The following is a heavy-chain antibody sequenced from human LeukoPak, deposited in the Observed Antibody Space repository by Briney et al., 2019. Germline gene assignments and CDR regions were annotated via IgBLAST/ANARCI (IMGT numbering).Heavy chain of an antibody. J-gene: IGHJ4*02. CDR3: TRVGYIDEGIDY. Sequence: GGSLRLSCVASGFPFSSYWMTWVRQAPGKGLEWVANIKQDGSKKSYVDSVKGRFTISRDNAKNSLYLQMNSLRAEDAAIYYCTRVGYIDEGIDYWGQGTLVTVSS. D-gene: IGHD5-24*01. CDR2: IKQDGSKK. V-gene: IGHV3-7*04. CDR1: GFPFSSYW.